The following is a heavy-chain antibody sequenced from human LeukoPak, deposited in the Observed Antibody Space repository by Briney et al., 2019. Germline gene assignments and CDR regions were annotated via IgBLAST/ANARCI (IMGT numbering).Heavy chain of an antibody. CDR3: ARLSSSWYSDY. CDR2: ISSGSSTA. Sequence: GSLRLSCAASGITFNRYDMSWVRLGPGKGLEWVSYISSGSSTAYYADSVKGRFTISRDNAKNSLYLQMNSLRVEDTAVYYCARLSSSWYSDYWGQGTLVTVSS. CDR1: GITFNRYD. V-gene: IGHV3-48*04. D-gene: IGHD6-13*01. J-gene: IGHJ4*02.